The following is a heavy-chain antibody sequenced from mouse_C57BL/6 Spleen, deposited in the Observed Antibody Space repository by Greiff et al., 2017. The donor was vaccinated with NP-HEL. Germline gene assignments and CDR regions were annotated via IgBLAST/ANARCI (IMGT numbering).Heavy chain of an antibody. V-gene: IGHV14-3*01. D-gene: IGHD2-4*01. CDR1: GFNIKNTY. Sequence: EVKLQESVAELVRPGASVKLSCTASGFNIKNTYMHWVKQRPEQGLEWIGRIDPANGNTKYAPKFQGKATITADTASNTAYLQLSSLTSEDTAIYYCARKIYYDYDDAMDYWGQGTSVTVSS. CDR2: IDPANGNT. J-gene: IGHJ4*01. CDR3: ARKIYYDYDDAMDY.